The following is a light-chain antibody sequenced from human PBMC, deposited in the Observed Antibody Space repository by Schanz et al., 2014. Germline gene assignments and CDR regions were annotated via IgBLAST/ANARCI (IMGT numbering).Light chain of an antibody. CDR1: SSDIGTYNY. V-gene: IGLV2-14*03. CDR3: NSYTTIATLM. CDR2: DVT. Sequence: QSALTQPASVSGSPGQSITISCIGTSSDIGTYNYVSWYQHHPGKVPKLLIYDVTNRPSGVSNRFSGSKSGNTASLTISGLQAEDEADYYCNSYTTIATLMFGGGTKVTVL. J-gene: IGLJ3*02.